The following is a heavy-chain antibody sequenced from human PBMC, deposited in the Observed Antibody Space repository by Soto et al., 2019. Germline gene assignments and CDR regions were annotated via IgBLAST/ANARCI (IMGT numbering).Heavy chain of an antibody. D-gene: IGHD2-21*02. Sequence: SVKVSCKASGGTFSSYAISWVRQAPGQGLEWMGGIIPIFGTANYAQKFQGRVTITADESTSTAYMELSSLRSEDTAVYYCARRTSGPVSIVVVTAISYYYYGMDVWGQGTTVTVSS. CDR1: GGTFSSYA. CDR3: ARRTSGPVSIVVVTAISYYYYGMDV. J-gene: IGHJ6*02. V-gene: IGHV1-69*13. CDR2: IIPIFGTA.